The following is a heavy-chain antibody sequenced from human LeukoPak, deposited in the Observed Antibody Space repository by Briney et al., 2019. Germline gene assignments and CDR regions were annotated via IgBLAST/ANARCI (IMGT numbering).Heavy chain of an antibody. V-gene: IGHV3-21*01. CDR3: ARIAVAGTGIDY. D-gene: IGHD6-19*01. CDR2: ISSSSSYI. Sequence: GGSLRLSCAASGFTFSSYSMNWVRQAPGKGLEWVSSISSSSSYIYYADSVKGRFTISRDNAKNSLYLQMNSLRAEDTAVCYCARIAVAGTGIDYWGQGTLVTVSS. CDR1: GFTFSSYS. J-gene: IGHJ4*02.